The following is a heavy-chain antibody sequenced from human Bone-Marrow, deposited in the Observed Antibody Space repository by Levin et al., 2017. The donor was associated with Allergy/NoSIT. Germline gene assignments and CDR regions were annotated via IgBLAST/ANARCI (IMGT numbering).Heavy chain of an antibody. V-gene: IGHV4-39*07. CDR1: GGSISSSSYY. CDR3: ARVGGYCTNGVCHDAFDI. Sequence: SETLSLTCTVSGGSISSSSYYWGWIRQPPGKGLEWIGSIYYSGSTYYNPSLKSRVTISVDTSKNQFSLKLSSVTAADTAVYYCARVGGYCTNGVCHDAFDIWGQGTMVTVSS. CDR2: IYYSGST. J-gene: IGHJ3*02. D-gene: IGHD2-8*01.